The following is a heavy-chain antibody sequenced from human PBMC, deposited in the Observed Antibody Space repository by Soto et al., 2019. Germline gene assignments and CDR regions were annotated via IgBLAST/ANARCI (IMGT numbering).Heavy chain of an antibody. CDR3: ARVRIAAAGFNP. Sequence: ASVKVSCKASGYTFTSYAMHWVRQAPGQRLEWMGWINAGNGNTKYSQKFQGRVTITSDTSASTAYMELSSLRSEDTAVCHCARVRIAAAGFNPWGQGTLVTVSS. D-gene: IGHD6-13*01. CDR1: GYTFTSYA. J-gene: IGHJ5*02. CDR2: INAGNGNT. V-gene: IGHV1-3*01.